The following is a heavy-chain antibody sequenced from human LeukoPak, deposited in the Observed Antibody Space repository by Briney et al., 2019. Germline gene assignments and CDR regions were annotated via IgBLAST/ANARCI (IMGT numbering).Heavy chain of an antibody. V-gene: IGHV1-24*01. CDR3: ATAFHQDYDSSGYHIDSDY. CDR1: GYTLTELS. Sequence: ASVKVSCKVSGYTLTELSMHWVRQAPGKGLEWMGGFDPEDGETIYAQKFQGRVTMTEDTSTDTAYMELSSLRSEDTAVYYCATAFHQDYDSSGYHIDSDYWGQGTLVTVSS. D-gene: IGHD3-22*01. J-gene: IGHJ4*02. CDR2: FDPEDGET.